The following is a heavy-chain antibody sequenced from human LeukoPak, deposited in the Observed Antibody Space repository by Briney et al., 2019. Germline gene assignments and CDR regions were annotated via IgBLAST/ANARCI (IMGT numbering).Heavy chain of an antibody. Sequence: GASVKVSCKASGYTFTGYHMHWVRQAPGQGLEWVGWINPNSGGTNYAQKFQGRVTMTRDTSISTAYMELSRLRSDDTAVYYCASSPGELSPFDYWGQGTLVTVSS. J-gene: IGHJ4*02. CDR3: ASSPGELSPFDY. D-gene: IGHD3-10*01. CDR1: GYTFTGYH. CDR2: INPNSGGT. V-gene: IGHV1-2*02.